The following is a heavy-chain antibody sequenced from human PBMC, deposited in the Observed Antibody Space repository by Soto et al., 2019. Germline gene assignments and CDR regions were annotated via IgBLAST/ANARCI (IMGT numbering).Heavy chain of an antibody. Sequence: SETLSLTCTVSGGSISSYYWSWIRQPPGKGLEWIGYIYYSGSTNYNPSLKSRVTISVDTSKNQFSLKLSSVTAADTAVYYCARAAAYCSSTSCRLRVDAFDIWGQGTMVTVSS. J-gene: IGHJ3*02. CDR3: ARAAAYCSSTSCRLRVDAFDI. CDR1: GGSISSYY. V-gene: IGHV4-59*01. D-gene: IGHD2-2*01. CDR2: IYYSGST.